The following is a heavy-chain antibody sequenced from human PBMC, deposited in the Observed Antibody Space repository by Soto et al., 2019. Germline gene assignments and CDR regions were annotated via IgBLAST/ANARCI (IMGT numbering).Heavy chain of an antibody. J-gene: IGHJ4*02. Sequence: SETLSLTCTVSGGSISSGGYYWSWIRQHPGKGLEWIGYIYYSGSTYYNPSLKSRVTISVDTSKNQFSLKLSSVTAADTAVYYCARDRSDYDSSGYYPALFDYWGQGTLVTVSS. CDR1: GGSISSGGYY. D-gene: IGHD3-22*01. CDR3: ARDRSDYDSSGYYPALFDY. CDR2: IYYSGST. V-gene: IGHV4-31*03.